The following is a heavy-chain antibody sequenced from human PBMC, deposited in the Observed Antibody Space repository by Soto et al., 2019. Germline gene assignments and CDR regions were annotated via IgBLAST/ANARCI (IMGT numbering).Heavy chain of an antibody. Sequence: GGSLRLSCAASGFTFTSYAMSWVRQAPEKGLEWVSAISGSGGSSYYADSVKGRFTISRDNSKNTLFLQMNSLRAEDTAIYYCAKGGSYYYDSSGYYANWGQGTLVTVSS. CDR3: AKGGSYYYDSSGYYAN. V-gene: IGHV3-23*01. D-gene: IGHD3-22*01. CDR1: GFTFTSYA. CDR2: ISGSGGSS. J-gene: IGHJ4*02.